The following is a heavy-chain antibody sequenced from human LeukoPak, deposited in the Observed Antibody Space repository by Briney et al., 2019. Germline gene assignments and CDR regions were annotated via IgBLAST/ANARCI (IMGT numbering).Heavy chain of an antibody. CDR2: IIPILGIA. CDR3: ACRRDGRRAFDI. D-gene: IGHD5-24*01. Sequence: GASVKVSCKASGYTFTSYGISWVRQAPGQGLEWMGRIIPILGIANYAQKFQGRVTITADKSTSTAYMELSSLRSEDTAVYYCACRRDGRRAFDIWGQGTMVTVSS. CDR1: GYTFTSYG. J-gene: IGHJ3*02. V-gene: IGHV1-69*04.